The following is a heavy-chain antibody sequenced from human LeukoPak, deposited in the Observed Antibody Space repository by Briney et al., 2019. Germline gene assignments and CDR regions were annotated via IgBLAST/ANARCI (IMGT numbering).Heavy chain of an antibody. CDR2: ISGDGGTT. CDR1: GFIFDEYA. V-gene: IGHV3-43*02. Sequence: PGGSLRLSCAAPGFIFDEYAMHWVRQRPGKGLEWVSLISGDGGTTFYGDSVKGRFTISKDSSKNILYLQMNGLRTEDTAFYYCAKDATPYSYVEFDLWGQGTLVTVSS. CDR3: AKDATPYSYVEFDL. J-gene: IGHJ4*02. D-gene: IGHD3-16*01.